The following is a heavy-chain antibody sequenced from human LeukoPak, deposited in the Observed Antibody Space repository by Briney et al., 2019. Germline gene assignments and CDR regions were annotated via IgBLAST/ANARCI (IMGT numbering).Heavy chain of an antibody. D-gene: IGHD3-9*01. Sequence: GGSLRLSCGASGFXFSGFWIHWVRQAPGKGGVWVSGMKGDGSVTTYAESVKGRSTVSRDNAKNTLYLQMNSLRAEDTAVDYCVRGSNDWVGVDYWGEETLVTVSS. J-gene: IGHJ4*02. CDR1: GFXFSGFW. CDR3: VRGSNDWVGVDY. CDR2: MKGDGSVT. V-gene: IGHV3-74*01.